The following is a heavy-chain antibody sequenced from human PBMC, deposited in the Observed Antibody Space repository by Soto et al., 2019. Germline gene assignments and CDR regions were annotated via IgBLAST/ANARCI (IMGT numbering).Heavy chain of an antibody. V-gene: IGHV3-7*04. Sequence: GGSLRFACAASGFTFNKDWMSWVRQAPGKGLEWVANIKQDGTEKWYVDSVKGRFTISRDNAKNSLYLQVNNLRAEDTAVYYCARGYYFDYSGPLSDXFAVSGQGTTVTVSS. CDR1: GFTFNKDW. CDR3: ARGYYFDYSGPLSDXFAV. D-gene: IGHD5-12*01. J-gene: IGHJ3*01. CDR2: IKQDGTEK.